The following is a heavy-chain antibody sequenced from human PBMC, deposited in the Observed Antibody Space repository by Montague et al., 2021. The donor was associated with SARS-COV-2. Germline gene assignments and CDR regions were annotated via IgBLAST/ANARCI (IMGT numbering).Heavy chain of an antibody. V-gene: IGHV4-59*01. D-gene: IGHD2-21*02. J-gene: IGHJ3*02. Sequence: SETLSLTCTVSGGSISSYYWCWIRQPPGKGLEWIGYIYYSGSTNYNPSLKSRVTITVDTSKNQFSLTLSSVTAADTAVYYCARALRVVVVTVPALDIWGQGTMVTVSS. CDR3: ARALRVVVVTVPALDI. CDR1: GGSISSYY. CDR2: IYYSGST.